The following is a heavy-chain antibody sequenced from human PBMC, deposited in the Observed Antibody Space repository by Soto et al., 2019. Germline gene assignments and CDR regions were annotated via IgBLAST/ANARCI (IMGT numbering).Heavy chain of an antibody. Sequence: EEQLVESGGGLVQPGGSLKLSCAASGFTFSGSAMHWVRQASGKGLEWVGRIRSKANSYATAYAASVKGRFTISRDDSKNTAYLQMNSLKTEDTAVYYCTRPGGATDDYWGQGTLVTVSS. CDR1: GFTFSGSA. J-gene: IGHJ4*02. V-gene: IGHV3-73*02. D-gene: IGHD1-26*01. CDR3: TRPGGATDDY. CDR2: IRSKANSYAT.